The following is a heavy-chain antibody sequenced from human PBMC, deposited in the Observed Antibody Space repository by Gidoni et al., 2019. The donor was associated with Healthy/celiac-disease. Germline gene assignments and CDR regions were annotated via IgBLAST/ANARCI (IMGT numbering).Heavy chain of an antibody. J-gene: IGHJ5*02. V-gene: IGHV4-59*08. CDR3: ARHNVLLWFGELQNWFDP. Sequence: QVQLQESGPGLVKPSETLSLTCTVSGGSISSYYWSWSRQPPGKGLEWIGYIYYSGSTNYNPSLKSRVTISVDTSKNQFSLKLSSVTAADTAVYYCARHNVLLWFGELQNWFDPWGQGTLVTVSS. CDR2: IYYSGST. CDR1: GGSISSYY. D-gene: IGHD3-10*01.